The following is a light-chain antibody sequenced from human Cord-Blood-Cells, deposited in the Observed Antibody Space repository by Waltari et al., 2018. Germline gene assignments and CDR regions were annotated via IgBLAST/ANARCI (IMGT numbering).Light chain of an antibody. Sequence: SSELTQDPAVSVALGQTVRFTCQGNSPRSHYPSWYQQKPGQAPVLVIYGKNNRPSGIPDRFSGSSSGNTASLTITGAQAEDEADYYCNSRDSSGNHVVFGGGTKLTVL. V-gene: IGLV3-19*01. CDR3: NSRDSSGNHVV. CDR2: GKN. J-gene: IGLJ2*01. CDR1: SPRSHY.